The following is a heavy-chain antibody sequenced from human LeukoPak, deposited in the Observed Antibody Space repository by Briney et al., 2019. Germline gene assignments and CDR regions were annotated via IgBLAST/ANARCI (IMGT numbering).Heavy chain of an antibody. Sequence: PGGSLRLSCAASGFAFVDYTMRWVRQAPGKGLEGVSSITGDSGDLYYSDSLKGRFTISRDNATDSLYLQIGGPRVADTAVYYCGRVAQDSFSPWGQGALVTVSS. CDR3: GRVAQDSFSP. CDR1: GFAFVDYT. J-gene: IGHJ5*02. V-gene: IGHV3-21*01. D-gene: IGHD2/OR15-2a*01. CDR2: ITGDSGDL.